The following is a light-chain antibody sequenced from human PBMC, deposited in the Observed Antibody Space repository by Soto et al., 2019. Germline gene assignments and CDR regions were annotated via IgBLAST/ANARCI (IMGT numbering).Light chain of an antibody. Sequence: QSALTQPASVSGSPGQSITISCTGISTDIGGYDYVSWYQQHPGKAPKLMIYGVSNRPSGVSHRFSGSKSGNTASLTISGLQVEDEADYYCSSFRSTIYVFGTGTKLTVL. CDR2: GVS. CDR1: STDIGGYDY. CDR3: SSFRSTIYV. J-gene: IGLJ1*01. V-gene: IGLV2-14*03.